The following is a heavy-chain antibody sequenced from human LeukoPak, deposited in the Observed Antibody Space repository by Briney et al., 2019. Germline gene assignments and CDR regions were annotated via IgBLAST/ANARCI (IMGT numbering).Heavy chain of an antibody. CDR1: GGTFSSYA. V-gene: IGHV1-69*05. CDR2: IIPIFGTA. CDR3: ARERRSSWYYFDY. J-gene: IGHJ4*02. D-gene: IGHD6-13*01. Sequence: SVKVSCKASGGTFSSYAVSWVRQAPGQGLEWMGRIIPIFGTANYAQKFQGRVTITTDESTSTAYMELSSLRSEDTAVYYCARERRSSWYYFDYWGQGTLVTVSS.